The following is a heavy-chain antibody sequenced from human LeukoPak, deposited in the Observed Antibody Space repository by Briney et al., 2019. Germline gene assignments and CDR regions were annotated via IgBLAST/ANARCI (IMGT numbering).Heavy chain of an antibody. V-gene: IGHV4-4*02. CDR2: IYHSGST. D-gene: IGHD3-22*01. CDR1: GGSISSSNW. J-gene: IGHJ4*02. Sequence: TSSETLSLTCAVSGGSISSSNWWSWVRQPPGKGLEWIGEIYHSGSTNYNPSLKSRVTISVDKSKNQFSLKLSSVTAADTAVYYCARDRDYYDSSVDYYTAGVWGQRTLVTVSS. CDR3: ARDRDYYDSSVDYYTAGV.